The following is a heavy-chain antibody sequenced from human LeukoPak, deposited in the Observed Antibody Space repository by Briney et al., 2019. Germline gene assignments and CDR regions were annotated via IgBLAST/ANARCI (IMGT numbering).Heavy chain of an antibody. Sequence: GGSLRLSCAASGFTFSNAWMSWVRQAPGKGLEWVGRIKSKTDGGTTDYAAPVKGRFTISRDDSKNTLYLQMNSLKTEDTAVYYCTSSTHPRYYYGMDVWGQGTTVTVSS. CDR1: GFTFSNAW. CDR2: IKSKTDGGTT. V-gene: IGHV3-15*01. J-gene: IGHJ6*02. CDR3: TSSTHPRYYYGMDV.